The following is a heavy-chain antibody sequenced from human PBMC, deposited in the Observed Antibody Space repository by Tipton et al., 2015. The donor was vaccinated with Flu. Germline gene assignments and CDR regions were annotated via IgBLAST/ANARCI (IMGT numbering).Heavy chain of an antibody. Sequence: QLVQSGGGLVKPGGSLRLSCAASGFTFSDYYMSWIRQAPGKGLEWVSHISSSGSTINYADSVKGRFTISRDNAKRSVYLQMNSLKIDDTAIYYCTKDGLPKEDYWGQGTLVTVSS. V-gene: IGHV3-11*01. CDR3: TKDGLPKEDY. J-gene: IGHJ4*02. CDR2: ISSSGSTI. CDR1: GFTFSDYY.